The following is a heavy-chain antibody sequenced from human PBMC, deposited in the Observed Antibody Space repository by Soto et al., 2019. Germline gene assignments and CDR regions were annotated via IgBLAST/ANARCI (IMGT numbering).Heavy chain of an antibody. J-gene: IGHJ4*02. D-gene: IGHD5-12*01. V-gene: IGHV1-3*01. CDR1: GYTFTSYA. CDR2: INAGNGNT. Sequence: QVQLVQSGAEVKKPGASVKVSCKASGYTFTSYAMHWVRQAPGQRLEWMGWINAGNGNTKYSQKFQGRVTITRDTSASTADMELSSLRSEDTAVYYCARDSSGYDPGRDYWGQGTLVTVSS. CDR3: ARDSSGYDPGRDY.